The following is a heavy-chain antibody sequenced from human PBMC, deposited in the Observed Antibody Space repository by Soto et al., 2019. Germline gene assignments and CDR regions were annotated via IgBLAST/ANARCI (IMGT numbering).Heavy chain of an antibody. Sequence: EVQLVESGGGLVQPGGSLKLSCVASGFTFSGSAMHWVRQASGKGLEWVGRIRSKANSDATAYGASVKGRFTISRDDSKNTASLQMNGLKTEDTAVYYCVRYCCGGSCPDAFDIWGQGTMVTVSS. CDR3: VRYCCGGSCPDAFDI. D-gene: IGHD2-15*01. CDR1: GFTFSGSA. J-gene: IGHJ3*02. V-gene: IGHV3-73*02. CDR2: IRSKANSDAT.